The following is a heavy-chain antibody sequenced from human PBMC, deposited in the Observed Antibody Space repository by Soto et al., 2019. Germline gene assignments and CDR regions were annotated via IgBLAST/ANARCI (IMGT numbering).Heavy chain of an antibody. CDR3: ALGHFPLSFEYSSSSCY. CDR2: MAPNSGNT. CDR1: GYTFTNYD. J-gene: IGHJ4*02. V-gene: IGHV1-8*01. Sequence: ASVKVSCKASGYTFTNYDINWVRQASGQGLEWMGWMAPNSGNTVYAQKFQGRVTMTRDTSISTAYMELSSLRSEDMAVYYCALGHFPLSFEYSSSSCYWGQGSLVTVSS. D-gene: IGHD6-6*01.